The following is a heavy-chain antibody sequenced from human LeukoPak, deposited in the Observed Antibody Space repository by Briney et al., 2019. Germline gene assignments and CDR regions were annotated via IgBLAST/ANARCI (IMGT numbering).Heavy chain of an antibody. J-gene: IGHJ4*02. CDR3: TRRRGGTSSRDY. CDR2: VQYSGST. Sequence: PSQTLSLTCTVSGGSISSGGYYWSWIRQHPGKGLEWIGNVQYSGSTYYNPSLKSRVTISLDTSKNQFSLRLSSVTAADTSMYYCTRRRGGTSSRDYWGQGTLVTVSS. D-gene: IGHD6-13*01. V-gene: IGHV4-30-2*03. CDR1: GGSISSGGYY.